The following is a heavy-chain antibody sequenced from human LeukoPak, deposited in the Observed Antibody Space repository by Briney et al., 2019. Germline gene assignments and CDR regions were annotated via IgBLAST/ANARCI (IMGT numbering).Heavy chain of an antibody. J-gene: IGHJ3*02. CDR1: GFTFDDYA. V-gene: IGHV3-9*03. CDR2: ISWNSGSI. D-gene: IGHD6-13*01. Sequence: GRSLRLSCAASGFTFDDYAMHWVRQAPGKGLEGVSGISWNSGSIGYADSVKGRFTISRDNAKNSLYLQMNSLRAEDMALYYCAKGNYSLVLDAFDIWGQGKMVTVSS. CDR3: AKGNYSLVLDAFDI.